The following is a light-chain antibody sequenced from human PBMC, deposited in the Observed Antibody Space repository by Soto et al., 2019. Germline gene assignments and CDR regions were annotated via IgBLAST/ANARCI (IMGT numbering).Light chain of an antibody. CDR3: GTWDNSLSAGV. Sequence: QSVLTQPPSVSAAPGQKVTISCSGTSSNIGNNYVAWYQQLPGTAHKLLLYDDNRRPSGIPDRFSGSKSGTSATLGITGLQTGDEADYYCGTWDNSLSAGVFGGGTKLTVL. J-gene: IGLJ2*01. CDR1: SSNIGNNY. CDR2: DDN. V-gene: IGLV1-51*01.